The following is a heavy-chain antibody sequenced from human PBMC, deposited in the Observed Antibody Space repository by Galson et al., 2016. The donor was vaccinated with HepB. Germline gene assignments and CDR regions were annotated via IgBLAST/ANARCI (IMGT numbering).Heavy chain of an antibody. CDR1: GGSISNNNW. Sequence: ETLSLTCAVSGGSISNNNWWSWVRQSPGKGLEWIGEIYHSGSTNYNPSLKSRVTISLDKSASHFSLKLNSVTAADPAVYYCARTGCGVVNPTTSSVGHWGQGILVIVSS. CDR2: IYHSGST. D-gene: IGHD1-1*01. V-gene: IGHV4-4*02. J-gene: IGHJ5*02. CDR3: ARTGCGVVNPTTSSVGH.